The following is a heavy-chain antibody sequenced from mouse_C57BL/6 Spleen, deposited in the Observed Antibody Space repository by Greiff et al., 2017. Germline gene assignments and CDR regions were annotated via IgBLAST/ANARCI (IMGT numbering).Heavy chain of an antibody. CDR1: GYTFTSYW. Sequence: QVQLQQPGAELVKPGTSVKLSCKASGYTFTSYWMQWVKQRPGQGLEWIGEIDPSDSYTNYNQKFKGKATLTVDTSSSTAYMQLSSLTSEGSAVYYCATSDFDYWGQGTTLTVSS. J-gene: IGHJ2*01. CDR3: ATSDFDY. CDR2: IDPSDSYT. V-gene: IGHV1-50*01.